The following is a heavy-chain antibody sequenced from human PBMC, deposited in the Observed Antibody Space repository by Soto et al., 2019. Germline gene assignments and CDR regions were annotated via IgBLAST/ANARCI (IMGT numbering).Heavy chain of an antibody. CDR3: ARWRAMTPWDWFDP. V-gene: IGHV3-30-3*01. J-gene: IGHJ5*02. Sequence: WGSLRLSCAASGFTFSSYAMHWVRKAPGKGLEWVAVIPYDGSNKYYADSVKGRFTISRDNSKNTLYLQMNSLRAEDTAVYYCARWRAMTPWDWFDPWGQGTLVTVSS. D-gene: IGHD2-2*01. CDR2: IPYDGSNK. CDR1: GFTFSSYA.